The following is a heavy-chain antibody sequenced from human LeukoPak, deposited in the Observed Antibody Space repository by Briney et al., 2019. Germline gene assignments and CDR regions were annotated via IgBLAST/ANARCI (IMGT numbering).Heavy chain of an antibody. Sequence: SETLSLTCAVSGYSISSGYYWGWIRQSPGKGLEWIGNIYHSGSTYYNPSLKSRVTISVDTSKNQFSLKLSSVTAADTAVYYCARGYSYGYSDALDIWGQGIMVTVSS. CDR1: GYSISSGYY. D-gene: IGHD5-18*01. CDR3: ARGYSYGYSDALDI. CDR2: IYHSGST. J-gene: IGHJ3*02. V-gene: IGHV4-38-2*01.